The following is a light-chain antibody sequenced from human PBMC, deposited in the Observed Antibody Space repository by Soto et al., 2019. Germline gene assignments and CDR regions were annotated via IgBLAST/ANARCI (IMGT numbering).Light chain of an antibody. CDR2: EVS. CDR1: SSDVGGYNF. V-gene: IGLV2-14*01. Sequence: QSVLTQPASVSGSPGQSITISCTGTSSDVGGYNFVSWFQQHPGKAPKLMIYEVSNRPSGVSNRFSGSKSGNTASLTISGLQAEDEADYYCSSDTSSNSVVFGGGTQLTVL. CDR3: SSDTSSNSVV. J-gene: IGLJ3*02.